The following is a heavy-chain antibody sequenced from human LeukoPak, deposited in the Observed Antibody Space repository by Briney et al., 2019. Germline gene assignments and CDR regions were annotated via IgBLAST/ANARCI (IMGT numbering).Heavy chain of an antibody. CDR1: GGSISSGGYS. V-gene: IGHV4-30-2*01. Sequence: PSETLSLTCAVSGGSISSGGYSWSWIRQPPGKGLEWIGYIYHSGSTHYNPSLKSRVTISVDRSKNQFSLKLSSVTPADTAVYYCAREVEMATNFFDYWGQGTLVTVSS. CDR3: AREVEMATNFFDY. J-gene: IGHJ4*02. CDR2: IYHSGST. D-gene: IGHD5-24*01.